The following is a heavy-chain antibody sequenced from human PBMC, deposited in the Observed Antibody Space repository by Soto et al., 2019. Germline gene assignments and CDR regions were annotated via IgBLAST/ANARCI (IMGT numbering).Heavy chain of an antibody. V-gene: IGHV3-9*01. D-gene: IGHD2-15*01. CDR1: GFTFNDHA. J-gene: IGHJ4*02. CDR3: VKEIAARIH. Sequence: EVQLVESGGHLVQPGRSLRLSCAASGFTFNDHAMHWVRQAPGKGLEWVSGISWNSARITYADSVKGRVTISRDNDKNSLYLQMNGLRDDDTALYFCVKEIAARIHWGQGTLVTVSS. CDR2: ISWNSARI.